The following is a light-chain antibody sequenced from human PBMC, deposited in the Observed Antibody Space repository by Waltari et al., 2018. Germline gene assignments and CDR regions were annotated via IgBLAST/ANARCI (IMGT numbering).Light chain of an antibody. J-gene: IGLJ2*01. CDR2: EVT. CDR1: SSDVGGYNH. CDR3: SSFTTIGTLVV. Sequence: QSALTQPASVSGSPGQSITISCTGTSSDVGGYNHVSWYQQRPGKAPKLLILEVTNRPSGLSNRFSGSRSGNTASLTISGLQAEDEGEYYCSSFTTIGTLVVFGGGTKVTVL. V-gene: IGLV2-14*01.